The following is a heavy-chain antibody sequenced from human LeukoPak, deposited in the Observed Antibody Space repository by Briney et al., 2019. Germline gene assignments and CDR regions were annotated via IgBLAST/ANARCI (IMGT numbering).Heavy chain of an antibody. J-gene: IGHJ4*02. CDR3: AGGHCSGGTCSRHLDY. CDR2: IYSGGGT. V-gene: IGHV3-66*01. CDR1: GFPVSANH. Sequence: GGSLRLSCATSGFPVSANHMSWVRPAPGKGLEWVSVIYSGGGTYYADSVKGRFTISRDNIKNTLNLQMNSLRAEDTAVYYCAGGHCSGGTCSRHLDYWGQGTLVTVSS. D-gene: IGHD2-15*01.